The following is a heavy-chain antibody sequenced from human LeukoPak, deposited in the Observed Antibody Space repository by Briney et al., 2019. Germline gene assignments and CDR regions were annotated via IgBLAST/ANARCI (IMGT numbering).Heavy chain of an antibody. CDR1: GGTFSSYD. CDR2: TIPIFGTA. CDR3: ARDGELERRWYFDY. J-gene: IGHJ4*02. V-gene: IGHV1-69*13. D-gene: IGHD1-1*01. Sequence: GASVKVYCKASGGTFSSYDISWVRQAPGQGLEWMGGTIPIFGTANYAQKFQGRVTITADESTSTAYMELSSLRSEDTAVYYCARDGELERRWYFDYWGQGTLVTVSP.